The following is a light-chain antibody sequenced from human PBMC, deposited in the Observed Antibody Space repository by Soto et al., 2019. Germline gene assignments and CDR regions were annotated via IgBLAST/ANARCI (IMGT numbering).Light chain of an antibody. CDR3: SSYTSSSTVSVI. CDR1: SSDVGGYDY. CDR2: DVS. J-gene: IGLJ2*01. V-gene: IGLV2-14*03. Sequence: QSVLTQPASVSGSPGQSITISCTGTSSDVGGYDYVSWYQQHPGKAPKFMIYDVSNRPSGVSNRFSGSKSGNTASLTISGLQAEEEADYYCSSYTSSSTVSVIFGGGTKLTVL.